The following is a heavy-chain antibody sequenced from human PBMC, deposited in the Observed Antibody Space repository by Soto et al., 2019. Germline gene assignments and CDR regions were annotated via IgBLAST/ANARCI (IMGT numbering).Heavy chain of an antibody. D-gene: IGHD2-8*01. V-gene: IGHV1-69*02. CDR3: ARHLMQPDAFDI. Sequence: QVQLVQSGAEVKKPGSSVKVSCKASGGTFSSYTISWVRQAPGQGLEWMGRIIPILGIANYAQKFQGRVTITADKSTSTAYMELSSLRSEDTAVYYCARHLMQPDAFDIWGQGTMVTVSS. CDR1: GGTFSSYT. J-gene: IGHJ3*02. CDR2: IIPILGIA.